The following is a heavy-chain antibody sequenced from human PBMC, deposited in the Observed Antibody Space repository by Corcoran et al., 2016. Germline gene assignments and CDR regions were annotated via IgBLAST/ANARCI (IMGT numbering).Heavy chain of an antibody. D-gene: IGHD5-12*01. CDR3: ALGSRDGYNYDY. V-gene: IGHV4-39*01. J-gene: IGHJ4*02. CDR2: IYYSGST. Sequence: QLQLQESGPGLVKPSETLSLTCTVSGGSISSSSYYWGWIRQPPGKGLEWIGSIYYSGSTYYSPSLKSLVTISVDTSKNQFSLNLSSVTAADTAVYYCALGSRDGYNYDYWCQGTLVTVSS. CDR1: GGSISSSSYY.